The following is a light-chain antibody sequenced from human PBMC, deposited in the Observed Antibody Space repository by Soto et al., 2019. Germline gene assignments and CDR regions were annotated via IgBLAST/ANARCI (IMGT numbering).Light chain of an antibody. CDR2: WAS. CDR1: QSVLYSPSNKNY. J-gene: IGKJ3*01. CDR3: QQYYSTPT. V-gene: IGKV4-1*01. Sequence: DIVMTQSPDSLAVSLGERASINCKSSQSVLYSPSNKNYLSWYQQKPGQPPKLLIYWASTRESGVPDRFSGSGSGTDFTLTISSLQAEDVAVYYCQQYYSTPTFGPGTKVDIK.